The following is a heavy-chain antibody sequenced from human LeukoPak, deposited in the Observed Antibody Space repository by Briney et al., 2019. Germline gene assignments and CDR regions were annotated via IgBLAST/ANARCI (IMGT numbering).Heavy chain of an antibody. J-gene: IGHJ3*02. CDR1: GYTFTSYD. CDR2: MNPNSGNT. Sequence: GASVKVSCKASGYTFTSYDINWVRQATGQGLEWMGWMNPNSGNTGYAQKFQGRVTMTRNTSISTAYMELSSLRSEDTAVYYCAGVLLQGNDAFDIWGQGTMVTVSS. CDR3: AGVLLQGNDAFDI. V-gene: IGHV1-8*01. D-gene: IGHD3-10*01.